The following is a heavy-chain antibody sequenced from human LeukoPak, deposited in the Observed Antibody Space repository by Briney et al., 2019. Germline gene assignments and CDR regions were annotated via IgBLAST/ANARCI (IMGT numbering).Heavy chain of an antibody. CDR1: GGSISSGGYS. CDR3: ARGGADYDSSGYYWYYFDY. Sequence: SQTLSLTCAVSGGSISSGGYSWSWIRQPPGKGLEWIGYIYHSGSTYYNPSLKSRVTISVDRSKNQFSLKLSSVTAADTAVYYCARGGADYDSSGYYWYYFDYWGQGTLVTVSS. D-gene: IGHD3-22*01. V-gene: IGHV4-30-2*01. CDR2: IYHSGST. J-gene: IGHJ4*02.